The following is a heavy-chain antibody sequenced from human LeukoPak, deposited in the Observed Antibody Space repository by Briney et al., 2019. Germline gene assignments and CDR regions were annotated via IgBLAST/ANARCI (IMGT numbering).Heavy chain of an antibody. J-gene: IGHJ4*02. CDR3: ARDLAYSRLDY. D-gene: IGHD5-18*01. Sequence: GGSLRLSCAVSGLTFSSSWMDWVRQAPGKGLEWVASVNPDGNKKYSADSVKGRFTISRDNAENSLYLQMNSLRVEDTAFYYCARDLAYSRLDYWGQGMLVTVSS. CDR1: GLTFSSSW. V-gene: IGHV3-7*01. CDR2: VNPDGNKK.